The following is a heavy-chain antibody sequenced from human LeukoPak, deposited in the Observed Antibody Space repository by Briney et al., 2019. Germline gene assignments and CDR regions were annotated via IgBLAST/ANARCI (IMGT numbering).Heavy chain of an antibody. J-gene: IGHJ4*02. D-gene: IGHD1-14*01. CDR1: GGSFSGYY. CDR2: INHSGST. V-gene: IGHV4-34*01. Sequence: SETLSLTCAVYGGSFSGYYWSWIRQPPGKGLEWIGEINHSGSTNYNPSLKSRVTISVDTSKNQFSLKLSSVTAADTAVYYCARGLRIRGGFDYWGQGTLVTVSS. CDR3: ARGLRIRGGFDY.